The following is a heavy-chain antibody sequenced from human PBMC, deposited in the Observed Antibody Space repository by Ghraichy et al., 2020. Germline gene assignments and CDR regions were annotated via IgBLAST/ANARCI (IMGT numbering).Heavy chain of an antibody. CDR1: GGSFSGYY. V-gene: IGHV4-34*01. CDR2: INHSGST. CDR3: ARLLGYCSGGSCHGPRRDPYYMDV. D-gene: IGHD2-15*01. J-gene: IGHJ6*03. Sequence: SETLSLTCAVYGGSFSGYYWSWIRQPPGKGLEWIGEINHSGSTNYNPSLKSRVTISVDTSKNQFSLKLSSVTAADTAVYYCARLLGYCSGGSCHGPRRDPYYMDVWGKGTTVTVSS.